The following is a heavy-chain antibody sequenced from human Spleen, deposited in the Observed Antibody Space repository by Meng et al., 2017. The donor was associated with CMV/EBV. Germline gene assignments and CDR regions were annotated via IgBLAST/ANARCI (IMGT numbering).Heavy chain of an antibody. V-gene: IGHV1-69*02. Sequence: KASGGTFSSYTIHWVRQAPEQGLEWMGRVIPILDITNHAQKLQGRVTITADKSTSTAYMELSSLTSEDTAVYYCASNIVGTTRLSDDWGQGTLVTVSS. CDR3: ASNIVGTTRLSDD. CDR1: GGTFSSYT. D-gene: IGHD1-26*01. CDR2: VIPILDIT. J-gene: IGHJ4*02.